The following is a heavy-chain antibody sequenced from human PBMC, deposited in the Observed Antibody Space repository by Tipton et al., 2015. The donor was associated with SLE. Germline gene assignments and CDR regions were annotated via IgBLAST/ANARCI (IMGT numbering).Heavy chain of an antibody. V-gene: IGHV4-59*01. CDR2: IYYSGST. CDR3: ARGSDYDILTGLPDAFDI. Sequence: TLSLTCTVSGGSISSYYWSWIRQPPGKGLEWIGYIYYSGSTNYNPSLKSRVTISVDTSKNQFSLKLSSVTAADTAVYYCARGSDYDILTGLPDAFDIWGQGTMVTVSS. J-gene: IGHJ3*02. CDR1: GGSISSYY. D-gene: IGHD3-9*01.